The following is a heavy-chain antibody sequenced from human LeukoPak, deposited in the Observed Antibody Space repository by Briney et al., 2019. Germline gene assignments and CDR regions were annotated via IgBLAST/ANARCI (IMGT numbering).Heavy chain of an antibody. CDR1: GFSLNTHGVG. Sequence: SGPTLVNPTQTLTLTCTFSGFSLNTHGVGVGWIRQPPGRALEWLALIYWDDDRRYSPSLKSRLTITKDTSKNQVVLTMTNMDPVDTAPYFCAHRKNYYDSSVFDNWGQGTLVTVSS. CDR2: IYWDDDR. CDR3: AHRKNYYDSSVFDN. J-gene: IGHJ4*02. V-gene: IGHV2-5*02. D-gene: IGHD3-22*01.